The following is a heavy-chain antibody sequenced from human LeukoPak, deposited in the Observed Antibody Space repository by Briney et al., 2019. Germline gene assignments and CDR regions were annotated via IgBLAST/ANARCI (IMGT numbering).Heavy chain of an antibody. CDR1: GFTFSNYA. CDR2: ISGSGGST. D-gene: IGHD2-15*01. Sequence: PGGSLRLSCAASGFTFSNYAMSWVRQAPGKGLEWVSSISGSGGSTYYADSVKGRFTISRDNSKNTVYLQMNSLRAEDTAVYYCAKGRCSGGSCYGRGFDFWGQGSLVTVSS. CDR3: AKGRCSGGSCYGRGFDF. V-gene: IGHV3-23*01. J-gene: IGHJ4*02.